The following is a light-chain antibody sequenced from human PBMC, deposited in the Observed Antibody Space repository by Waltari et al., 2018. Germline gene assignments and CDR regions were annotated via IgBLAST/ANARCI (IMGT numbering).Light chain of an antibody. V-gene: IGKV3-15*01. CDR2: DAS. CDR3: QQYSDWPLT. Sequence: EIVMTQSPATLSVSPGERVPISCRASQSVNNKLAWYQQKPGQAPRLLIYDASTRATGIPTSFSGSGSGTEFTITISSLQSEDFAVYYCQQYSDWPLTFGGGTKVEIK. CDR1: QSVNNK. J-gene: IGKJ4*01.